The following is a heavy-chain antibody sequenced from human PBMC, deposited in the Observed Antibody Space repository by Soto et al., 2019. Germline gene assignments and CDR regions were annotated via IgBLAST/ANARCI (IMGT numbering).Heavy chain of an antibody. Sequence: GESLKISCKGSGYSFTSYWISWLRQMPGKGLEWMGRMDPSDSYTNYSPSFQGHVTISADKSISTAYLQWSSLKASDTAMYYWARPRGIAAHVDSFDIWGQVTMVTGS. CDR3: ARPRGIAAHVDSFDI. CDR1: GYSFTSYW. J-gene: IGHJ3*02. V-gene: IGHV5-10-1*01. CDR2: MDPSDSYT. D-gene: IGHD6-13*01.